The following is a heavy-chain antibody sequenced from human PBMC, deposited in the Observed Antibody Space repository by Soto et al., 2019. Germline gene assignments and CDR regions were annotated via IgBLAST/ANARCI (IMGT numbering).Heavy chain of an antibody. V-gene: IGHV1-3*01. CDR3: AGGDSGSNYIVDF. CDR2: INAGNGNT. D-gene: IGHD1-26*01. J-gene: IGHJ4*02. CDR1: GYTFTSYA. Sequence: QVQLVQSGAEVKKPGASVKVSCKASGYTFTSYAMHWVRQAPGQRLEWMGWINAGNGNTKYSQKFHGRVTITRDTSASTAYMELSSLRSEDTAIYYCAGGDSGSNYIVDFWGQGSLVTVSS.